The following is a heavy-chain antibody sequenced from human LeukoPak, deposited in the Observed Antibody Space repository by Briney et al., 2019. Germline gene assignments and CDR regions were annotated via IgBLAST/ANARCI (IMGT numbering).Heavy chain of an antibody. CDR2: ISSSGSTI. V-gene: IGHV3-48*03. J-gene: IGHJ4*02. CDR3: ASLTRPWVGATHSFDY. Sequence: GGSLRLSCAASGFTFGSYEMNWVRQAPGKGQEWVSYISSSGSTIYYADSVKGRFTISRDNAKNSLYLQMNSLRAEDTAVYYCASLTRPWVGATHSFDYWGQGTLVTVSS. D-gene: IGHD1-26*01. CDR1: GFTFGSYE.